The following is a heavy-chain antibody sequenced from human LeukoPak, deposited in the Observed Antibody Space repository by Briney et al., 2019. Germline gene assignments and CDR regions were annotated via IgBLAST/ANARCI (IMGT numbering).Heavy chain of an antibody. CDR2: IYYSGST. D-gene: IGHD1-26*01. V-gene: IGHV4-30-4*08. CDR1: GGSISSGDYC. Sequence: PSETLSLTCTVSGGSISSGDYCWSWIRQPPGKGLEWIGYIYYSGSTYYNPSLKSRVTISVDTSKNQFSLKLSSVTAADTAVYYCARELGGSYPNFDYWGQGTLVTVSS. J-gene: IGHJ4*02. CDR3: ARELGGSYPNFDY.